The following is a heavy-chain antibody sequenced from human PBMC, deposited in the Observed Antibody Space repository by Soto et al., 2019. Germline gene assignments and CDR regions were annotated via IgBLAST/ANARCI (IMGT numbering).Heavy chain of an antibody. CDR3: ARDLGEPPYYYYYGMDV. CDR1: GFTFSSYW. CDR2: IKQDGSEK. Sequence: GSLRLSCAASGFTFSSYWMSWVRQAPGKGLEWVANIKQDGSEKYYVDSVKGRFTISRDNAKNSLYLQMNSLRDEDTAVYYCARDLGEPPYYYYYGMDVWDQGTTVTVSS. V-gene: IGHV3-7*01. J-gene: IGHJ6*02. D-gene: IGHD1-1*01.